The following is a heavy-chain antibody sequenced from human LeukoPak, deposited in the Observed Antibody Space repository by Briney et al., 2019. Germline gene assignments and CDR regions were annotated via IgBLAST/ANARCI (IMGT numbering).Heavy chain of an antibody. Sequence: SETLSLTCTVSGYSISSGYYWGWIRQPPGKGLEWIGSIYHSGSTYYNPSLKSRVTISVDTSKNQFSLKLSSVTAADTAVYYCASLRMVYAPYDYWGQGTLVTVSS. CDR1: GYSISSGYY. CDR2: IYHSGST. D-gene: IGHD2-8*01. J-gene: IGHJ4*02. V-gene: IGHV4-38-2*02. CDR3: ASLRMVYAPYDY.